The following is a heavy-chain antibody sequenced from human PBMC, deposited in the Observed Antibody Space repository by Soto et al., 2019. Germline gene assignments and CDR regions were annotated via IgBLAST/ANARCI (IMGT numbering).Heavy chain of an antibody. Sequence: QVQLVQSGAEVKKPGASVRVSCKASGYTFTAFYIHWVRQAPGQGLEWMGWIFPNSGATNYTQKFQGRVTLTSDTTINTAYLELXXXXXXXTAVYYCARGFTVTKEFDPWGPGTLVNVSS. D-gene: IGHD4-17*01. CDR3: ARGFTVTKEFDP. V-gene: IGHV1-2*02. CDR1: GYTFTAFY. CDR2: IFPNSGAT. J-gene: IGHJ5*02.